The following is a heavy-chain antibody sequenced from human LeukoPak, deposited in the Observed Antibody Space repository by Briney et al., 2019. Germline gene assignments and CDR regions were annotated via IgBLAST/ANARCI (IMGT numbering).Heavy chain of an antibody. CDR1: GGTFSSYA. J-gene: IGHJ4*02. CDR2: IIPIFGTA. V-gene: IGHV1-69*05. Sequence: GASVKVSCKASGGTFSSYAISWVRQAPGQGLEWMGGIIPIFGTANYAQKFQGRVTITTDESTSTAYMELSSLRSEDTAVYYCAADGDGYNSDYFDYWGQGTLVTVSS. CDR3: AADGDGYNSDYFDY. D-gene: IGHD5-24*01.